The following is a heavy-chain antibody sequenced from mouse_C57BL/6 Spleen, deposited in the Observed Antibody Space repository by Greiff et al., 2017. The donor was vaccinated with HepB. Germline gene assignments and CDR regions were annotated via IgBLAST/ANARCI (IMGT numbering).Heavy chain of an antibody. D-gene: IGHD1-1*02. J-gene: IGHJ2*01. CDR3: AREGDYGFDY. V-gene: IGHV5-4*01. Sequence: DVKLVESGGGLVKPGGSLKLSCAASGFTFSSYAMSWVRQTPEKRLEWVATISDGGSYTYYPDNVKGRFTISRDNVKNNLYLQMSHLKSEDTAMYYCAREGDYGFDYWGQGTTLTVSS. CDR2: ISDGGSYT. CDR1: GFTFSSYA.